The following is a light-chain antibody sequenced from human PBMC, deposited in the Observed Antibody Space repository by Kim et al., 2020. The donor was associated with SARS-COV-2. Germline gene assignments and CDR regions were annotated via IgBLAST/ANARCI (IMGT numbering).Light chain of an antibody. V-gene: IGLV1-40*01. J-gene: IGLJ1*01. Sequence: VPISRTGSSSNIGAGYDVHWYQQLPGTAPKLLIYGNSNRPSGVPDRFSGSKSGTSASLAITGLQAEDEADYYCQSYDSSLSALYVFGTGTKVTVL. CDR3: QSYDSSLSALYV. CDR2: GNS. CDR1: SSNIGAGYD.